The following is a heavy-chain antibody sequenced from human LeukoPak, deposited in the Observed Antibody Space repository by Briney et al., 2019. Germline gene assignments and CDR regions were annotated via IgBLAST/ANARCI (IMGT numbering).Heavy chain of an antibody. Sequence: PSETLSLTCAVYGVSFSGHYWSWVRQSPERGLEWIGEINDRGHTNYNPSLKSRLTLSVDTSKKEFSLKLRSVTAADTAVYFCARDPTTVNNVAYYFDFWGQGTLVTVSS. V-gene: IGHV4-34*01. CDR1: GVSFSGHY. CDR2: INDRGHT. J-gene: IGHJ4*02. CDR3: ARDPTTVNNVAYYFDF. D-gene: IGHD4-17*01.